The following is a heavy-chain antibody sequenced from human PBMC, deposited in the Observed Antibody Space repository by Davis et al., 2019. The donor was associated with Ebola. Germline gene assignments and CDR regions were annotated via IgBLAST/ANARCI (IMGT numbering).Heavy chain of an antibody. CDR3: AKDRWELSYFDY. CDR1: GFTVSRNY. V-gene: IGHV3-53*05. Sequence: GESLKISCAVSGFTVSRNYMNWVRQAPAKGLEWVSLIHSGGTSYYADSVRGRFTVSRDNSKNTLYLQMNSLRAEDTAVYYCAKDRWELSYFDYWGQGTLVTVSS. D-gene: IGHD1-26*01. CDR2: IHSGGTS. J-gene: IGHJ4*02.